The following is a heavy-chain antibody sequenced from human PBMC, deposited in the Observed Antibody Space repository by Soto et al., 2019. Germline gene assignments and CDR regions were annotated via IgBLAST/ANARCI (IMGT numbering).Heavy chain of an antibody. J-gene: IGHJ4*02. Sequence: QVQLMQSGAEVKKPGASVKVSCKASGDTFTDYYIHWVRQAPGQGLAWMGTVNPSGGHTTYAQLLLGRVTMTRDTASSTLYMEQTSLTSDDTARYYSARGVPVGGVTAALDYWGQGTLVTIS. D-gene: IGHD2-21*02. CDR3: ARGVPVGGVTAALDY. CDR2: VNPSGGHT. CDR1: GDTFTDYY. V-gene: IGHV1-46*04.